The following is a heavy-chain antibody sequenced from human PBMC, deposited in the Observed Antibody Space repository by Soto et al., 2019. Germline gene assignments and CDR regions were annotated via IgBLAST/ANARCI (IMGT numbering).Heavy chain of an antibody. Sequence: GGSLRLSCAASGFTFSASAMHWVRQASGKGLEWVGRIKSKANNYATAYAESVKGRFAISRDNAKNSLYLQMNSLRAEDTAVYYCATSLDVWGQGTTVTV. J-gene: IGHJ6*02. CDR2: IKSKANNYAT. V-gene: IGHV3-73*01. CDR1: GFTFSASA. CDR3: ATSLDV.